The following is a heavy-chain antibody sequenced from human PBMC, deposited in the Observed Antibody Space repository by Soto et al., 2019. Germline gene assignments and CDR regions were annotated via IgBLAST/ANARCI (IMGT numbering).Heavy chain of an antibody. Sequence: SETLSITCSVSGGAISSYYWSWIRQPPGKGLEWIAYIYYSGTSYNPSLKSRVSISLDTSKNQFSLKLSSVTAADTAVYYCARTYDGIVPNSGGYAFAICGQGTMVTVSS. J-gene: IGHJ3*02. CDR1: GGAISSYY. CDR3: ARTYDGIVPNSGGYAFAI. D-gene: IGHD3-22*01. CDR2: IYYSGT. V-gene: IGHV4-59*01.